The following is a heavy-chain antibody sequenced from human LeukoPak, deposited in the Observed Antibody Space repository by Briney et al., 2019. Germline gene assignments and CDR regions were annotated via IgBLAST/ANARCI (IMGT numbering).Heavy chain of an antibody. CDR2: TYYRSKWSN. CDR3: ARSYSGYIDY. D-gene: IGHD1-26*01. CDR1: GDSVSSNSTA. Sequence: SQTLSLTCVISGDSVSSNSTAWNWIRQSPSRGLEGLGRTYYRSKWSNDYVVSLKSRITINPDTSKNQFSLQLNSVTPEDTAVYYCARSYSGYIDYWGQGTLVTVSS. V-gene: IGHV6-1*01. J-gene: IGHJ4*02.